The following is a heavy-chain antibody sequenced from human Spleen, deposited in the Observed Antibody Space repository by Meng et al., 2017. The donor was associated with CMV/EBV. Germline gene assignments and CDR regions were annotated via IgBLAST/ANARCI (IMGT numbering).Heavy chain of an antibody. V-gene: IGHV4-30-4*08. D-gene: IGHD3-10*01. CDR1: GGSINSDYNY. J-gene: IGHJ4*02. CDR2: INHSGNT. CDR3: ARGYYSPFFDY. Sequence: QVQLQESGSGLVKPSQTLSLTCTVSGGSINSDYNYWSWIRQSPGKGLEWIGQINHSGNTDYNPSLKSRLSISVDTSKNQFSLKLSSVTAADTAVYYCARGYYSPFFDYWGQGTLVTVSS.